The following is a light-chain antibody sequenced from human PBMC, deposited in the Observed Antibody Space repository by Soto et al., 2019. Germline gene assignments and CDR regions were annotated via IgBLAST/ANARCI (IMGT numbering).Light chain of an antibody. Sequence: EIVLTQSPGTLSLSPGERATLSCRASQSVMSRFLAWYQQKSGQAPRLLIYGTSIRAAGIPERFSGSGSGPDFTLTISRLEPEDFAVYYCLQYDRSRTFGQGTKVEMK. J-gene: IGKJ1*01. CDR1: QSVMSRF. CDR3: LQYDRSRT. V-gene: IGKV3-20*01. CDR2: GTS.